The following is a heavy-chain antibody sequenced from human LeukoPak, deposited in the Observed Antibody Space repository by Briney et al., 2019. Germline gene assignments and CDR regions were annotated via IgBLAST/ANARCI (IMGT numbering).Heavy chain of an antibody. CDR3: AKDFGAAVAGTGGALDV. J-gene: IGHJ3*01. CDR1: VFTFDDYD. D-gene: IGHD6-19*01. Sequence: PGGSLRLSCEGSVFTFDDYDMHWVRQAPGKGLEWVSSDHINSADSVKGRFAVSRDNAKNSVHLQINSVRPEDTALYICAKDFGAAVAGTGGALDVWGQGVMVTVSS. V-gene: IGHV3-9*01. CDR2: DHI.